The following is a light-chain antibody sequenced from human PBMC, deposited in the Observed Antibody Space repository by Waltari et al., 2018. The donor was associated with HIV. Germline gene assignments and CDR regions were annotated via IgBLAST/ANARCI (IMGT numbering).Light chain of an antibody. V-gene: IGLV3-1*01. CDR3: QTWDINTGV. J-gene: IGLJ3*02. Sequence: SYELTQPPSVSVSPGQTVSITCSGDKLGEKYACWYQQRPGPSPLMVIYQDNQRPSGIPERFSGSNSGNTATLTISGTQAMDEADYYCQTWDINTGVFGGGTKLTVL. CDR2: QDN. CDR1: KLGEKY.